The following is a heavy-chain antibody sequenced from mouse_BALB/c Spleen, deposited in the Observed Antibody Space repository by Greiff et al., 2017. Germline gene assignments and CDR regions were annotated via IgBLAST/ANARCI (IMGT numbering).Heavy chain of an antibody. CDR2: ISSGGST. CDR3: ARSGGNYAMDY. J-gene: IGHJ4*01. D-gene: IGHD3-2*02. CDR1: GFTFSSYA. Sequence: EVMLVESGGGLVKPGGSLKLSCAASGFTFSSYAMSWVRQTPEKRLEWVASISSGGSTYYPDSVKGRFTISRDNARNILYLQMTSLRSEDTAMYYCARSGGNYAMDYWGQGTSVTVSS. V-gene: IGHV5-6-5*01.